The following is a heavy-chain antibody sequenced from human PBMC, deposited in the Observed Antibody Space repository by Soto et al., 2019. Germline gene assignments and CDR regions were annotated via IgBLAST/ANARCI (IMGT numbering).Heavy chain of an antibody. CDR2: INPSGGST. CDR1: GYTFTSYY. Sequence: QVQLVQSGAEVKKPGASVKVSCKASGYTFTSYYMHWVRQAPGQGLEWMGIINPSGGSTSYAQKFQGRVTMTRDTSTSTGYMELSSLRSEDTAVYYCARSSSSNCLDYWGQGTLVTVSS. D-gene: IGHD6-6*01. V-gene: IGHV1-46*01. J-gene: IGHJ4*02. CDR3: ARSSSSNCLDY.